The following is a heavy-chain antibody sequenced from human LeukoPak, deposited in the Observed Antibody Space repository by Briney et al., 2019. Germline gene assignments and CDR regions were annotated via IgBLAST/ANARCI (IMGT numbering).Heavy chain of an antibody. CDR1: GFTFSSYG. Sequence: QAGRSLRLSCAAPGFTFSSYGMHWVRQAPGKGLEWVAVISYDGGNKYYADSVKGRFTISRDNSKNTLYLQMNSLRAEDTAVYYCAHTHLTLWFGELLPKRGMDVWGKGTTVTVSS. V-gene: IGHV3-30*03. CDR3: AHTHLTLWFGELLPKRGMDV. D-gene: IGHD3-10*01. J-gene: IGHJ6*04. CDR2: ISYDGGNK.